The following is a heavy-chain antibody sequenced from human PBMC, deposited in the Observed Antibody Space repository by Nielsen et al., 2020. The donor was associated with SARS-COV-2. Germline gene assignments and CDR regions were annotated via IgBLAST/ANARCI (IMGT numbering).Heavy chain of an antibody. CDR3: ATEWETGRPFDY. V-gene: IGHV1-24*01. CDR2: FDPEDGET. D-gene: IGHD1-26*01. CDR1: GYTLTELS. J-gene: IGHJ4*02. Sequence: VSVKVSCKVSGYTLTELSMHWVRQAPGKGLEWMGGFDPEDGETIYAQKFQGRVTMTEDTSTDTAYMELSSLRSEDTAVYYCATEWETGRPFDYWGQGTLVTVSS.